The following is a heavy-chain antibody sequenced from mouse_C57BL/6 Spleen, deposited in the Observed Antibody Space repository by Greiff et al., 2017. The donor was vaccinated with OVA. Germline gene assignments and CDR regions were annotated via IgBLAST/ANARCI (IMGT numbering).Heavy chain of an antibody. Sequence: VQLQQSGAELVKPGASVKLSCTASGFNIKDYYMHWVKQRTEQGLEWIGRIDPEDGATKYAPKFQGKATITADTSSNTAYLQLSSLTSEDTAVDYCACYYYGSSPLDDWGQGTTLTVSS. J-gene: IGHJ2*01. CDR3: ACYYYGSSPLDD. CDR1: GFNIKDYY. D-gene: IGHD1-1*01. V-gene: IGHV14-2*01. CDR2: IDPEDGAT.